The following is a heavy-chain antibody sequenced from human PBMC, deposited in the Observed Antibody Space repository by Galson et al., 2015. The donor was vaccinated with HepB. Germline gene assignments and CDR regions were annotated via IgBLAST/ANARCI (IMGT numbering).Heavy chain of an antibody. Sequence: SLRLSCAASGFTFSSYSMNWVRQAPGKGLEWVSSISSSSSYIYYADSVKGRFTISRDNAKNSLYLQMNSLRAKDTAVYYCARDRVDCSSTSCIKFLDYWGQGTLVTVSS. CDR3: ARDRVDCSSTSCIKFLDY. J-gene: IGHJ4*02. CDR1: GFTFSSYS. CDR2: ISSSSSYI. V-gene: IGHV3-21*01. D-gene: IGHD2-2*01.